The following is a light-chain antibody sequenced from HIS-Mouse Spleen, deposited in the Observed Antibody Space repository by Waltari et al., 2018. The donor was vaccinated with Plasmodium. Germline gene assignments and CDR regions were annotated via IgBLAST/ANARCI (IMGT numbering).Light chain of an antibody. J-gene: IGKJ1*01. CDR2: AAS. CDR1: QGISSY. V-gene: IGKV1-9*01. Sequence: DIQLTQSPSFLSASVGDRVTITCRASQGISSYLAWYQQKPGKAPKLLIYAASTLQSGVPSRLSGSGSGTEFTLTISSLQPEDFATYYCQQLNSYPRTWTFGQGTKVEIK. CDR3: QQLNSYPRTWT.